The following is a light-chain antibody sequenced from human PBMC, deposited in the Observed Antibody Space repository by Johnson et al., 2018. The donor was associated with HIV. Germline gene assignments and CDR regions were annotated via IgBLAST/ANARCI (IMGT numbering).Light chain of an antibody. J-gene: IGLJ1*01. V-gene: IGLV1-51*02. CDR3: GTWDTSLSPGGV. CDR1: SSNIGNNY. CDR2: ENN. Sequence: QSVLTQPPSVSAAPGQKVTISCSGSSSNIGNNYVSWYQQLPRGAPKLLIYENNKRPSGIPDRFSGSKSGTSATLGITGLQTGDEADYYCGTWDTSLSPGGVFGSGTKVTVL.